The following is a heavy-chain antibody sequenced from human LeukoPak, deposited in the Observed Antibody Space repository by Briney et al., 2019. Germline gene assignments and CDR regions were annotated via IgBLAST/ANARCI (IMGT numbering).Heavy chain of an antibody. CDR1: GFTFSSYA. D-gene: IGHD3-9*01. V-gene: IGHV3-23*01. CDR2: ISGSSGIT. J-gene: IGHJ4*02. Sequence: GGSLRLSCAATGFTFSSYAMTWVRQAPGEGLEWVSGISGSSGITYYADSVKGRFTISRDISKNMLYLQMNSLRAEDTAVYHCAKGAYYNILTGYLLDYWGQGTLVTVSS. CDR3: AKGAYYNILTGYLLDY.